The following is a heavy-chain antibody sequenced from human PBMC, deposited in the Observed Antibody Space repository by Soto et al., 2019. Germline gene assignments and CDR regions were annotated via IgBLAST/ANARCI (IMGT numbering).Heavy chain of an antibody. D-gene: IGHD3-3*01. V-gene: IGHV3-30-3*01. CDR3: ASLSPITIFGVVTFTHNWFDP. CDR1: GFTFSSYA. J-gene: IGHJ5*02. CDR2: ISYDGSNK. Sequence: LRLSCAASGFTFSSYAMHWVRQAPGKGLEWVAVISYDGSNKYYADSVKGRFTISRDNSKNTLYLQMNSLRAEDTAVYYCASLSPITIFGVVTFTHNWFDPWGQGTLVTVSS.